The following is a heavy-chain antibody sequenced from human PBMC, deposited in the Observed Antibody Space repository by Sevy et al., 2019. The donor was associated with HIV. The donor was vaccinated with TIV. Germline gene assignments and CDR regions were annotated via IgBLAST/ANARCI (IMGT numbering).Heavy chain of an antibody. CDR2: IYYSGSN. CDR1: GGSISSSSYY. CDR3: ARSPKAGQLNYFYYMDL. V-gene: IGHV4-39*01. Sequence: SETLSLTCTVSGGSISSSSYYWGWIRQPPGKGLEWIGSIYYSGSNYYNPSLKSRVTISVDTSKNQFSLKLSSVTAADTAVYYCARSPKAGQLNYFYYMDLWGKGTTVTVSS. D-gene: IGHD6-19*01. J-gene: IGHJ6*03.